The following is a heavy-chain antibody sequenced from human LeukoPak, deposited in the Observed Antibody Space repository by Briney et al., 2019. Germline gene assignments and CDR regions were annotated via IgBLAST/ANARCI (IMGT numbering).Heavy chain of an antibody. J-gene: IGHJ6*03. Sequence: SETLSLTCTVSGGSITSSSYYWGWIRQPPGKGLEWIGSIYYSGSTNFNPSLNGRVSISRDTTKNLFSLRLRSVTAADTAVYFCARGRVSSSTWYSTYYYYFYMDVWGKGTTVTVSS. V-gene: IGHV4-39*07. D-gene: IGHD1-1*01. CDR2: IYYSGST. CDR3: ARGRVSSSTWYSTYYYYFYMDV. CDR1: GGSITSSSYY.